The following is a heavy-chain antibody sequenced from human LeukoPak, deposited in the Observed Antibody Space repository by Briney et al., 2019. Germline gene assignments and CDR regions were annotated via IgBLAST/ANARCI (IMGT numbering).Heavy chain of an antibody. CDR1: GYTFTGYY. V-gene: IGHV1-2*02. CDR3: ARDMKYYGSGSYYSRPYYFDY. D-gene: IGHD3-10*01. J-gene: IGHJ4*02. CDR2: INPNSGGT. Sequence: GASVKVSCKASGYTFTGYYMHWVRQAPGQGLEWMGWINPNSGGTNYAQKFQGRVTMTRDTSISTAYMELSRLRSDDTAVYYCARDMKYYGSGSYYSRPYYFDYWGQGTLVTVSP.